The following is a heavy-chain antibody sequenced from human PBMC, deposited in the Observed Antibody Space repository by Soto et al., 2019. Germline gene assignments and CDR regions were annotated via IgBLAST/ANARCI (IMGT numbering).Heavy chain of an antibody. CDR1: GGSISSSSYY. J-gene: IGHJ3*02. Sequence: SETLSLTCTVSGGSISSSSYYWGWIRQPPGKGLEWIGSIYYSGSTYYNPSLKSRVTISVDTSKNQFSLKLSSVTAADTAVYYCARRIVQRLGDAFDIWGQGTMVTVSS. CDR2: IYYSGST. D-gene: IGHD3-16*01. CDR3: ARRIVQRLGDAFDI. V-gene: IGHV4-39*01.